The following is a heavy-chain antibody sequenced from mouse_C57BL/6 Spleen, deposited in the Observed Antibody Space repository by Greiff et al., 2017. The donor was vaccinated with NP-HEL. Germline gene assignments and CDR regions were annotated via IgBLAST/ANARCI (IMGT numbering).Heavy chain of an antibody. D-gene: IGHD3-2*02. CDR2: IRNKANGYTT. CDR3: AAQATGAMDY. CDR1: GFTFTDYY. J-gene: IGHJ4*01. Sequence: DVMLVESGGGLVQPGGSLSLSCAASGFTFTDYYMSWVRQPPGKALEWLGFIRNKANGYTTEYNASVKGRFTISSDNSQSILYLQMNALRAEDSATYYCAAQATGAMDYWGQGTSVTVSS. V-gene: IGHV7-3*01.